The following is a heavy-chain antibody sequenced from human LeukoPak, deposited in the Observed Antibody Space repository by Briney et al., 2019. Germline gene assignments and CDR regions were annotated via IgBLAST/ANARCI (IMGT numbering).Heavy chain of an antibody. CDR2: IKQDGSEK. Sequence: QPGGSLRLSCAASGFTFSSYWMSWVRQAPGKGLEWVANIKQDGSEKYYADSVKGRFTISRDNSKNTLYLQMNSLRAEDTAVYYCARDRIDPYYYGMDVWGKGTTVTVSS. CDR3: ARDRIDPYYYGMDV. V-gene: IGHV3-7*01. J-gene: IGHJ6*04. CDR1: GFTFSSYW.